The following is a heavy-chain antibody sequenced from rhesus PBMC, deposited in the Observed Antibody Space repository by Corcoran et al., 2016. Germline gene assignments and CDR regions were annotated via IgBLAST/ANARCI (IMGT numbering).Heavy chain of an antibody. CDR3: ARDIAAALFDY. CDR2: IYGSSVST. CDR1: GGSISGGYD. V-gene: IGHV4-76*01. J-gene: IGHJ4*01. Sequence: QVQLQESGPGVVKPSETLSLTCAVSGGSISGGYDWSWIRQPPGKGLDWIGYIYGSSVSTNYNPSLKNRVTISKDASKNEFSLKLSSVTAADTAVYYCARDIAAALFDYWGQGVLVTVSS. D-gene: IGHD6-25*01.